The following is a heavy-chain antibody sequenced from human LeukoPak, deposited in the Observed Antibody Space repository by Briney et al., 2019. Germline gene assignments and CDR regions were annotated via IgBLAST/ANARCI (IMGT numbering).Heavy chain of an antibody. CDR1: GFTFSTYS. J-gene: IGHJ6*03. Sequence: GGSLRLSCAASGFTFSTYSMNWVRRAPGKGLEWVSSISSSSSYIYYADSVKGRFTISRDNSKNTLYLQMNSLRAEDTAVYYCAKDSGSKGELHSYYYMDVWGKGTTVTVSS. V-gene: IGHV3-21*04. D-gene: IGHD1-26*01. CDR3: AKDSGSKGELHSYYYMDV. CDR2: ISSSSSYI.